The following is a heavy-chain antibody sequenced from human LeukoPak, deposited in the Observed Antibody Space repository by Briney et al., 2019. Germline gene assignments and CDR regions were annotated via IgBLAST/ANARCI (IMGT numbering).Heavy chain of an antibody. D-gene: IGHD4-17*01. Sequence: SETLSLTCAVSGGSLNGYYWTWIRQTPVKGLEWIGEINHSGAPKYNPTLQSRVTISVDTSKSHFSLKLSAVTAADTAVYYCARDIVYLTDEDYGWGQGTLVTVSS. CDR1: GGSLNGYY. J-gene: IGHJ4*02. CDR2: INHSGAP. V-gene: IGHV4-34*01. CDR3: ARDIVYLTDEDYG.